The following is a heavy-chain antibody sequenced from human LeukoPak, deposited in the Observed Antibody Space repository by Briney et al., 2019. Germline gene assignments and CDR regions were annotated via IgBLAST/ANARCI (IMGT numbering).Heavy chain of an antibody. D-gene: IGHD5-18*01. Sequence: ASVKVSCKASGYTFTSYGLSWVRQAPGQGLEWMGWISAYNGNTNYAQKLQGRVTMTTDTSTSTAYMELRNLRSDDTAVYYCARLGYSYGLYYFDFWGQGTLITVSS. V-gene: IGHV1-18*01. CDR2: ISAYNGNT. J-gene: IGHJ4*02. CDR1: GYTFTSYG. CDR3: ARLGYSYGLYYFDF.